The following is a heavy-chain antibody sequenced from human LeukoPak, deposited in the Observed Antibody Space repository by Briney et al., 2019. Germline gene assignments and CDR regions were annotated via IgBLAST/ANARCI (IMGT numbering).Heavy chain of an antibody. D-gene: IGHD6-13*01. CDR2: INHSGST. J-gene: IGHJ4*02. V-gene: IGHV4-34*01. Sequence: SETLSLTCAVYGGSFSGYYWSWIRQPPGKGLEWIGEINHSGSTNYNPSLKSRVTISVDTSKNQFSLKLSSVTAADTAVYYCARGTRSWYFPFDYWGQGTLVTVSS. CDR3: ARGTRSWYFPFDY. CDR1: GGSFSGYY.